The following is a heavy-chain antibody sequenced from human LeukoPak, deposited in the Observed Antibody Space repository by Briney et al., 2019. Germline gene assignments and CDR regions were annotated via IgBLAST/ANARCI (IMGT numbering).Heavy chain of an antibody. D-gene: IGHD5-24*01. CDR1: GSTFSTYA. CDR2: IRYDGGNK. CDR3: AKDGPRRDGYNDH. J-gene: IGHJ4*02. Sequence: GGSLRLSCAASGSTFSTYAMHWVRQAPGKGLEWVAFIRYDGGNKYYADSVKGRFTISRDNSKNTLYLQMNSLRPEDTAVYYCAKDGPRRDGYNDHWGQGTLVTVSS. V-gene: IGHV3-30*02.